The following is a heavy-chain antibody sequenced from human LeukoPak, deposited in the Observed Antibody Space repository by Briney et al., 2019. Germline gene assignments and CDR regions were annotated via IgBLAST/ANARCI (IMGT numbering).Heavy chain of an antibody. V-gene: IGHV1-46*01. J-gene: IGHJ6*02. CDR3: ARENTYGYSYGMDV. CDR1: GYTFASYG. CDR2: INSSGGNT. Sequence: ASVKVSCKASGYTFASYGISWVRQAPGQGLEWMGIINSSGGNTSYAQNFQGRVTMTRDTSARLVYMELRSLRSEDTAVYYCARENTYGYSYGMDVWGQGTTVTVS. D-gene: IGHD3-22*01.